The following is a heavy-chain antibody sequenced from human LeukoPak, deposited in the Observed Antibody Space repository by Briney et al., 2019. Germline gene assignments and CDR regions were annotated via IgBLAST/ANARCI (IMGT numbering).Heavy chain of an antibody. D-gene: IGHD4-17*01. J-gene: IGHJ2*01. CDR2: IHYSGST. Sequence: SETLSLTCTVAGGSINSYYWSWIRQPPGKGLEWIGDIHYSGSTNYSPSLKSRVTISVDASKNQFSLKLSSVTAADTAVYYCARHLVTTDDWYFDLWGRGTLVTVSS. CDR3: ARHLVTTDDWYFDL. V-gene: IGHV4-59*08. CDR1: GGSINSYY.